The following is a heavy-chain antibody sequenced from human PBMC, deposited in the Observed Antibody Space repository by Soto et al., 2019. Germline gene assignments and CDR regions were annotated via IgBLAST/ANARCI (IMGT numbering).Heavy chain of an antibody. CDR1: GGTFSSYA. CDR3: ARAYSGSPYWYFDL. Sequence: ASVKVSCKASGGTFSSYAISWVRQAPGQGLEWMGGIIPIFGTANYAQKFQGRVTITADESTSTAYMELSSLRSEDTSVYYCARAYSGSPYWYFDLWGRGTLVTVSS. V-gene: IGHV1-69*13. J-gene: IGHJ2*01. CDR2: IIPIFGTA. D-gene: IGHD1-26*01.